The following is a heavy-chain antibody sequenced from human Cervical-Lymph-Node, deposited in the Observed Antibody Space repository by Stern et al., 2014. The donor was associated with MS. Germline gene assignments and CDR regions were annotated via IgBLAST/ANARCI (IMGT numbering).Heavy chain of an antibody. CDR3: AREATAHSGTFDF. V-gene: IGHV1-69*01. J-gene: IGHJ4*02. CDR2: IIQMYGTA. D-gene: IGHD1-14*01. CDR1: GGSFSSYA. Sequence: QVQLVQSGAEMKKPGSSVKVSCKASGGSFSSYAVNWVRQAPGQMPEWMGGIIQMYGTANYAQEFQGRLTLIADESTSTAYMELISLTSEDTAMYYCAREATAHSGTFDFWGQGTLVTVSS.